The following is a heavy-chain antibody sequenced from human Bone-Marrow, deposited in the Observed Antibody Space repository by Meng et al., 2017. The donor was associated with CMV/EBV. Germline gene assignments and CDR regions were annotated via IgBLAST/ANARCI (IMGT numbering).Heavy chain of an antibody. Sequence: ASVKVSCKASGYTFTGYYMHWVRQAPGQGLEWTGWINPNSGGTNYAQKFQGRVTMTRDTSISTAYMELSRLRSDDTAVYYCARDLVPVHRQVYYGMDVWGQGTTVTVSS. J-gene: IGHJ6*02. CDR3: ARDLVPVHRQVYYGMDV. CDR1: GYTFTGYY. V-gene: IGHV1-2*02. D-gene: IGHD2-2*01. CDR2: INPNSGGT.